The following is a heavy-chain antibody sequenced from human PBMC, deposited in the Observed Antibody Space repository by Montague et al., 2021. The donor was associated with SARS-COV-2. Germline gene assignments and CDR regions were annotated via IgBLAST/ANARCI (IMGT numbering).Heavy chain of an antibody. D-gene: IGHD4-17*01. CDR3: ARGVTVTTWFAPKRTRRYNWFDP. J-gene: IGHJ5*02. Sequence: SETLSLTCAVYGGSFSNYYWSWIRQPPGKGLEWIGEINHSGSTNYNPSLKSRVTISVDTSKNQFSLKLSSVTAADTAVYYCARGVTVTTWFAPKRTRRYNWFDPWGQGTLVTVSS. CDR2: INHSGST. V-gene: IGHV4-34*01. CDR1: GGSFSNYY.